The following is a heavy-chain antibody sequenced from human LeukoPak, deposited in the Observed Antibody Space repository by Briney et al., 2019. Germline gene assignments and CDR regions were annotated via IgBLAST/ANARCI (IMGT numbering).Heavy chain of an antibody. Sequence: GRSLRLSCAASGFTFSSYGMHWVRQAPGKGLEWVAVISYDGSNKYYADSVKGRFTISRDNSKNTLYLQMNSLRAEDTAVYYCAKDPYYYGSGTRGYFDYWGQGTLVTVSS. J-gene: IGHJ4*02. CDR1: GFTFSSYG. V-gene: IGHV3-30*18. CDR2: ISYDGSNK. D-gene: IGHD3-10*01. CDR3: AKDPYYYGSGTRGYFDY.